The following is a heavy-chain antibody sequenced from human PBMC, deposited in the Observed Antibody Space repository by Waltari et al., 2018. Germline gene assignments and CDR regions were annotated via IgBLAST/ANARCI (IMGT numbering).Heavy chain of an antibody. CDR2: ISAYNGNT. J-gene: IGHJ4*02. D-gene: IGHD3-22*01. CDR3: ARDNYYDSGGYYFGY. V-gene: IGHV1-18*01. Sequence: QVQLVQSGAELKKPGASVKVSCKASGYTFSSYGISWVRQAPGQGLEWMGWISAYNGNTNSAQKLQGRVTMTTDTSTNTAYMELRSLRSDDTAVYCCARDNYYDSGGYYFGYWGQGTLVTVSS. CDR1: GYTFSSYG.